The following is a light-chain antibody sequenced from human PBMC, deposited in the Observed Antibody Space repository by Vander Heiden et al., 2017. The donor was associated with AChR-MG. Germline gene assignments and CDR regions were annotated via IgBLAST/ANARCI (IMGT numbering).Light chain of an antibody. Sequence: DIRMTQSPSTLSASVGDRVTITCRASQSISNWLAWYQQKPGKAPKLLIYKASSLETGVPSRFSGSGSGTEFTLTISSLQPDDSATYYCQQYKSYPYSFGQGTKLEIK. CDR3: QQYKSYPYS. V-gene: IGKV1-5*03. J-gene: IGKJ2*03. CDR2: KAS. CDR1: QSISNW.